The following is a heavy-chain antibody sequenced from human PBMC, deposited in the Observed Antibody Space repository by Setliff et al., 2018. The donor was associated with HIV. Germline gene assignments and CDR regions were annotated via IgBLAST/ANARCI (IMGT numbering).Heavy chain of an antibody. CDR3: AASADGDCATTSCTNWFDP. Sequence: PGGSLRLSCEASGFTVSSSYMAWVRQAPGKGLEWVSTIYSDGSTYHRDSVKGRFTISRDNAQNSLYLQMSSLKVDDTAMYFCAASADGDCATTSCTNWFDPWGQGTLVTVSS. CDR1: GFTVSSSY. D-gene: IGHD2-21*01. CDR2: IYSDGST. J-gene: IGHJ5*02. V-gene: IGHV3-53*01.